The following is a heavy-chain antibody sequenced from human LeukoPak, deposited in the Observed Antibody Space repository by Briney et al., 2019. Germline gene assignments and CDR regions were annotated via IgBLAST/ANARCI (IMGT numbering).Heavy chain of an antibody. CDR3: ARDSTVRGDYERSYYYGMDV. Sequence: STIYYADSVKGRFTISRDNAKNSLYLQMNSLRAEDTAVYYCARDSTVRGDYERSYYYGMDVWGQGTTVTVSS. D-gene: IGHD3-10*02. J-gene: IGHJ6*02. V-gene: IGHV3-48*04. CDR2: STI.